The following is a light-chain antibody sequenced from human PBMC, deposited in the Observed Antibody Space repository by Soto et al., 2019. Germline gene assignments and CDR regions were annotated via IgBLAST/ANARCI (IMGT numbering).Light chain of an antibody. CDR3: QQYGSSPLRIT. Sequence: EIVLTQSPGTLSLSPGERATLSCRASQSVSSSYLAWYQQKPGQAPRLLIYGASSRATGIPDRFSGSGSGTDFTLTISRLEPEEFAVYYCQQYGSSPLRITVGQGKRLGIK. V-gene: IGKV3-20*01. CDR2: GAS. CDR1: QSVSSSY. J-gene: IGKJ5*01.